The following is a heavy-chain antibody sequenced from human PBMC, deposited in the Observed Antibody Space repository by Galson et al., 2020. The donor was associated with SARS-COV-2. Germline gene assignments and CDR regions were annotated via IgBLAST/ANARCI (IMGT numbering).Heavy chain of an antibody. D-gene: IGHD3-3*01. CDR1: GGSISSYY. J-gene: IGHJ4*02. V-gene: IGHV4-4*08. Sequence: ETLSLTCTVSGGSISSYYWSWIRQPPGKGLEWIGYIYTSWSTNYNPSLKSRVTISVDTSKNQFSLKLSSVTAADTAVYYCARVPRITIFGVVIPGYFDYWGQGTLVTVSS. CDR2: IYTSWST. CDR3: ARVPRITIFGVVIPGYFDY.